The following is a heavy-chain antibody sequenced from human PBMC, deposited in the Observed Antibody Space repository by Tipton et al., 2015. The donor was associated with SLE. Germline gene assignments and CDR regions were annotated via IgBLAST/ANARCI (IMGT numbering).Heavy chain of an antibody. CDR1: GHTFNRYW. D-gene: IGHD3-3*01. CDR2: INTDGSGK. J-gene: IGHJ4*02. V-gene: IGHV3-74*01. Sequence: SLRLSCAASGHTFNRYWMHWVRQAPGKGLVWVSRINTDGSGKDYAESVKGRFTISRDNAKNTLYLQMNSLRAEDTAVYYCARAHYDFRSYNLDCWGQGTLVTVSS. CDR3: ARAHYDFRSYNLDC.